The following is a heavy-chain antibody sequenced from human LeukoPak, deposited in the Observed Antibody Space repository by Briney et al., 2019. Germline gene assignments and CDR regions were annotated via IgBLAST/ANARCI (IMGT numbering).Heavy chain of an antibody. J-gene: IGHJ4*02. CDR2: IWYNGSNK. CDR3: ARDQGYGIDY. V-gene: IGHV3-33*01. CDR1: GFTFSSYG. D-gene: IGHD5-18*01. Sequence: GGSLRLSCAASGFTFSSYGIHWVRQAPGKGLDWVAVIWYNGSNKYYADSVKGRFTISRDNSKNTLSLQMNSLRAEDTAVYYCARDQGYGIDYWGQGALVSVSS.